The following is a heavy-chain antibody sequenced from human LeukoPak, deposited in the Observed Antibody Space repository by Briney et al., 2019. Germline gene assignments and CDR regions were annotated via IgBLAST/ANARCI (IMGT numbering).Heavy chain of an antibody. D-gene: IGHD6-13*01. CDR3: ASQSSSWYIAY. V-gene: IGHV3-33*01. J-gene: IGHJ4*02. Sequence: SGGSLRLSCAASGFTFSNYGMHWVRQAPGKGLEWVALIWYDGSNKYYADSVKGRFTISRDNSKNTLYLQMNSLRAEDTAVYYCASQSSSWYIAYWGQGTLVTVSS. CDR1: GFTFSNYG. CDR2: IWYDGSNK.